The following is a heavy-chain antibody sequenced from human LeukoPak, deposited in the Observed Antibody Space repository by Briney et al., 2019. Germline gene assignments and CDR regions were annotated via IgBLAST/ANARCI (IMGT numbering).Heavy chain of an antibody. CDR1: GFTFDDYA. Sequence: PGGSLRLSCAGSGFTFDDYAMHWVRQAPGKGLEWVSLISGDGGSTYYADSVKGRFTISRDNSKNSLYLQMNSLRTEDTALYYCAKGVGSTAMVSACYDYWGQGTLVTVSS. CDR2: ISGDGGST. V-gene: IGHV3-43*02. J-gene: IGHJ4*02. CDR3: AKGVGSTAMVSACYDY. D-gene: IGHD5-18*01.